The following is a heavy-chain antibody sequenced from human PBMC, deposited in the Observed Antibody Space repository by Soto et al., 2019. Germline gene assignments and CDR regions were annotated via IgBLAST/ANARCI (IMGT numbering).Heavy chain of an antibody. CDR3: AKYYDSSGYSRLFDY. D-gene: IGHD3-22*01. Sequence: QTGGSLRLSCAASGFTFSSYAMSWVRQAPGKGLEWVSAISGSGGSTYYADSVKGRFTISRDNSKNTLYLQMNSLRAEDTAVYYCAKYYDSSGYSRLFDYWGQGTLVTVSS. V-gene: IGHV3-23*01. J-gene: IGHJ4*02. CDR1: GFTFSSYA. CDR2: ISGSGGST.